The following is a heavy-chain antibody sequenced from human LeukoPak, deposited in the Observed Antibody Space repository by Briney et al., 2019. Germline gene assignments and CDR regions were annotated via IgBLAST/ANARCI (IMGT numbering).Heavy chain of an antibody. Sequence: ASVKVSCKASGYTFTSYYMHWVRQAPGQGLEWMGWISAYNGNTNYAQKLQGRVTMTTDTSTSTAYMELGSLRSDDTAVYYCARASGYSGYVGPFDYWGQGTLVTVSS. CDR1: GYTFTSYY. V-gene: IGHV1-18*04. CDR3: ARASGYSGYVGPFDY. J-gene: IGHJ4*02. CDR2: ISAYNGNT. D-gene: IGHD5-12*01.